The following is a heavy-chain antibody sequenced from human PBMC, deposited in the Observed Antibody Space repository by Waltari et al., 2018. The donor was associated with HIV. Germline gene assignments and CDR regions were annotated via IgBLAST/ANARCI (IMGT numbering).Heavy chain of an antibody. CDR3: ARHLPANDY. D-gene: IGHD2-2*01. CDR1: GSTFISYW. J-gene: IGHJ4*02. CDR2: INSDGSST. Sequence: EVQLVESGGGLVETGGSLRLSGVASGSTFISYWMHWVRQAPGKGLMWVSRINSDGSSTTYADSVKGRFTISRDNAKNTLYLQMNSLRAEDTAVYYCARHLPANDYWGQGTLVTVSS. V-gene: IGHV3-74*01.